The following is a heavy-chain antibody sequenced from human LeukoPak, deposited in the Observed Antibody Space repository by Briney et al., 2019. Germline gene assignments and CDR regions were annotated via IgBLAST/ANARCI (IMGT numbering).Heavy chain of an antibody. CDR2: IYYSGST. CDR3: ARVPHYYGMDV. J-gene: IGHJ6*02. Sequence: SETLSLTCTVSGGSISSYYWSWIRQPPGKGLEWIGYIYYSGSTNYNPSLKSRVTISVDTSKNQFSLKLSSVTAADTAVYYCARVPHYYGMDVWGQGTTVTVSS. V-gene: IGHV4-59*01. CDR1: GGSISSYY.